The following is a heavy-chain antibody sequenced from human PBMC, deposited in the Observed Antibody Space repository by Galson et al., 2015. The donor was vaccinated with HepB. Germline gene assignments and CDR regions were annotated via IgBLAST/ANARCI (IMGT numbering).Heavy chain of an antibody. D-gene: IGHD5-24*01. CDR2: MNPNSGNT. J-gene: IGHJ4*02. CDR3: ARDLYGYNSNFDY. V-gene: IGHV1-8*01. CDR1: GYTFTSYD. Sequence: SVKVSCKASGYTFTSYDINWVRQATGHGLEWMGWMNPNSGNTGYAQKFQGRVTMTRNTSISTAYMELSSLRSEDTAVYYCARDLYGYNSNFDYWGQGTLVTVSS.